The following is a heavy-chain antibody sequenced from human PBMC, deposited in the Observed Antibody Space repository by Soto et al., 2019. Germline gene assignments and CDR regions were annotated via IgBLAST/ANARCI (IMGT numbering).Heavy chain of an antibody. Sequence: QVQLVESGGGVVQPGRSLRLSCAASGFTFSSYAMHWVRQAPGKGLEWVAVISYDGSNKYYADSVKGRFTISRDNSKNTLYLKMNSLRAEDTAVYYCARDYYRFNSGYGFSMDVWGPGTTVTVSS. D-gene: IGHD5-12*01. CDR2: ISYDGSNK. J-gene: IGHJ6*02. V-gene: IGHV3-30-3*01. CDR1: GFTFSSYA. CDR3: ARDYYRFNSGYGFSMDV.